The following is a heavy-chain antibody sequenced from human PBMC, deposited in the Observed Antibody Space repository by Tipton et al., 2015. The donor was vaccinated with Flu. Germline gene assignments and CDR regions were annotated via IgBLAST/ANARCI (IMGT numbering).Heavy chain of an antibody. Sequence: QLVQSGPEMKKPGESLKISCKGSTNSFTNYWVVWVRQKPGRGLEWMGIIFPDDSDTRYSPSFQGQVTFSADRSINTVYLHWSGLRASDSAMYYCVRQDCRGDCFPDFWGQGTLVTVSS. V-gene: IGHV5-51*01. CDR1: TNSFTNYW. D-gene: IGHD2-21*02. CDR2: IFPDDSDT. J-gene: IGHJ4*02. CDR3: VRQDCRGDCFPDF.